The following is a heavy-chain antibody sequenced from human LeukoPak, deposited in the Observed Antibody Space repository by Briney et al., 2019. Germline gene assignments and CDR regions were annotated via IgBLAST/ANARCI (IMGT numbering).Heavy chain of an antibody. CDR2: IYYSGST. Sequence: SETLSLTCTVSGGSISSYYWSWIRQPPGKGLEWIGYIYYSGSTNYNPSLKSRVTISVDTSKNQFSLTLSSVTAADTAVYYCARLTTVTPRTAFDIWGQGTLVTVSS. J-gene: IGHJ3*02. CDR1: GGSISSYY. V-gene: IGHV4-59*13. CDR3: ARLTTVTPRTAFDI. D-gene: IGHD4-17*01.